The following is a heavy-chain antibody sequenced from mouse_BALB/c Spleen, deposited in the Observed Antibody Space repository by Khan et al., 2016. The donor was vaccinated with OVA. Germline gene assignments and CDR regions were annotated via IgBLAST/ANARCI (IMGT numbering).Heavy chain of an antibody. V-gene: IGHV3-2*02. D-gene: IGHD1-1*01. Sequence: ESGPGLVKPSQSLSLTCTVTGYSITSGYAWNWIRQFPGNKLEWMGYISYSGVTSYTPSLKSRISITRDTSKNQFFLQLNSVTTEDTATYYCARGNYYGYYFDYWGQGTTRTVSS. J-gene: IGHJ2*01. CDR1: GYSITSGYA. CDR3: ARGNYYGYYFDY. CDR2: ISYSGVT.